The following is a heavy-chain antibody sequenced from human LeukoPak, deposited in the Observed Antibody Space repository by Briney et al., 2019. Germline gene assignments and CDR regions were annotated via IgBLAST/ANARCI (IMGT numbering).Heavy chain of an antibody. CDR2: IFYSGST. D-gene: IGHD2-2*01. Sequence: PSETLPLTCTVSGGSISSYYWSWIRQPPGKGLEWIGYIFYSGSTNYNPSLKSRVTISVDTSKNQFSLKLSSVTAADTAVYYCARLSVVPAAMQFYYYYHMDVWGKGTTVTVSS. CDR3: ARLSVVPAAMQFYYYYHMDV. CDR1: GGSISSYY. V-gene: IGHV4-59*08. J-gene: IGHJ6*03.